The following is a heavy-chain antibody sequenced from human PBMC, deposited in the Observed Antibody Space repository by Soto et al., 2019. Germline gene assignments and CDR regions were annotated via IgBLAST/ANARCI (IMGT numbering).Heavy chain of an antibody. CDR1: GYTFTGYY. CDR2: INPNSGGT. Sequence: ASVKVSCKASGYTFTGYYMHWVRQAPGQGLEWMGWINPNSGGTNYAQKFQGRVTMTRDTSISTAYMELSRLRSDDTAVYYCATPGNLWSSSWYIFDYWGQGTLVTVSS. CDR3: ATPGNLWSSSWYIFDY. D-gene: IGHD6-13*01. J-gene: IGHJ4*02. V-gene: IGHV1-2*02.